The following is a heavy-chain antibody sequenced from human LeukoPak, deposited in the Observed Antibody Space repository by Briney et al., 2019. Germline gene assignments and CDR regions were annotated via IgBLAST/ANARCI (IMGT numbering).Heavy chain of an antibody. J-gene: IGHJ4*02. CDR3: AKDLVHGTTVYPLDY. CDR1: GFTFSSYA. Sequence: GGSLRLSCAASGFTFSSYAMSWVRQAPGKGLEWVSAISGSGGSTYYADSVKGRFTISRDNSKNTLYLQMNSLRAEDTAVYYCAKDLVHGTTVYPLDYWGQGTLVTVSS. D-gene: IGHD4-17*01. V-gene: IGHV3-23*01. CDR2: ISGSGGST.